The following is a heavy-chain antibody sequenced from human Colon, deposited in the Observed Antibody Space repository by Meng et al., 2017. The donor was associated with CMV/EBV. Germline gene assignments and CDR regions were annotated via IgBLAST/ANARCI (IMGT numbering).Heavy chain of an antibody. Sequence: GQLLESGGGLVQPGGSLRLSCAASGFTFSSYGMNWVRHAPGKGLEWVSGITASGASTCYADSVKGRFTISRDNSKNTLYLQMNSLRADDTAVYYCAKNWGNDFWGQGTLVTVSS. D-gene: IGHD3-16*01. CDR1: GFTFSSYG. V-gene: IGHV3-23*01. J-gene: IGHJ4*02. CDR2: ITASGAST. CDR3: AKNWGNDF.